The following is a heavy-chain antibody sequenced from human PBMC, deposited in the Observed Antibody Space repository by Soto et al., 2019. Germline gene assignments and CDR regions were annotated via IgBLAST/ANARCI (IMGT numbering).Heavy chain of an antibody. J-gene: IGHJ6*02. V-gene: IGHV6-1*01. CDR3: ARELPTCGVVIFYGMDV. D-gene: IGHD3-3*01. CDR1: GDSVSSNSAA. CDR2: TYYRSKWYN. Sequence: SQTLSLTCAISGDSVSSNSAAWNWIRQSPSRGLEWLGRTYYRSKWYNDYAVSVKSRITINPDTSKNQFSLQLNSVTPEDTAVYYCARELPTCGVVIFYGMDVWGQGTTVTVSS.